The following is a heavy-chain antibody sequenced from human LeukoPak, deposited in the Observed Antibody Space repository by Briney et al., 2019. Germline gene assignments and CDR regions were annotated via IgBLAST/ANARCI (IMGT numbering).Heavy chain of an antibody. CDR1: GGSISSGDYY. CDR2: IYYSGST. J-gene: IGHJ4*02. Sequence: SHTLSLTCTVSGGSISSGDYYWSWIRQPPGKGIEWIGYIYYSGSTYYNPSLKSRVTISVDTSKNQFSLKLSSVTAADTAVYYCARGFLVGATNPDYWGQGTLVAVSS. D-gene: IGHD1-26*01. V-gene: IGHV4-30-4*08. CDR3: ARGFLVGATNPDY.